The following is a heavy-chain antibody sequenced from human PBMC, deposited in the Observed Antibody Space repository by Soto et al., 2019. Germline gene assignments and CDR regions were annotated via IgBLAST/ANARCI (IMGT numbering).Heavy chain of an antibody. V-gene: IGHV3-53*01. CDR1: GFTVSSNY. D-gene: IGHD3-16*01. J-gene: IGHJ4*02. CDR2: IYSGGST. CDR3: ARHRLWGQAPHYFAS. Sequence: GGSLRLSCAASGFTVSSNYMSWVRQAPGKGLEWVSVIYSGGSTSYADSVKGRFTISRDNSKNTLYLQMNSLRAEDTAVYYCARHRLWGQAPHYFASWSQGTSVHGSS.